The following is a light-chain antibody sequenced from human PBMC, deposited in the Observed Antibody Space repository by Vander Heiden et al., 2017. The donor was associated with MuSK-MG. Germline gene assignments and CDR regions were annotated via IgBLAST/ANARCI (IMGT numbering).Light chain of an antibody. V-gene: IGKV4-1*01. CDR2: WAS. CDR1: NKNY. Sequence: DIVMTQSPDSLAVSLGERATNNKNYLAWYQQKPGQPPKLLIYWASTRESGVPDRFSGSGSGTDFTLTISSLQAEDVAVYYCQQEDSTPRTFGQGTKVEIK. CDR3: QQEDSTPRT. J-gene: IGKJ1*01.